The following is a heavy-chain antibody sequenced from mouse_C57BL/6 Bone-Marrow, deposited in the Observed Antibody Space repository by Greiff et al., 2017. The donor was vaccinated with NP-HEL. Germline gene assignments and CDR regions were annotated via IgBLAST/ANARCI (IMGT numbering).Heavy chain of an antibody. CDR2: INPYNGGT. CDR1: GYTFTDYY. Sequence: EVQLQQSGPVLVKPGASVKMSCKASGYTFTDYYMNWVKQSHGKSLEWIGVINPYNGGTSYNQKFKGKATLTVDKSSSTAYMELNSLTSEDSAVYYCARDGGRKWYFDVWGTGTTVTVSS. D-gene: IGHD1-1*01. CDR3: ARDGGRKWYFDV. J-gene: IGHJ1*03. V-gene: IGHV1-19*01.